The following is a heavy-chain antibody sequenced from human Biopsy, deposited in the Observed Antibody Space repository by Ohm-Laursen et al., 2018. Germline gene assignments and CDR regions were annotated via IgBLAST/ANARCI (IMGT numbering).Heavy chain of an antibody. Sequence: GTLSLTCTVSGGFISSSSYYWGWIRQPPGKGLEWIGSISYTGSTHDHPSLTGRVTISVYTSKNQFSLKLTSVTAADTAVYYCAKHGSGWTGDDAFHIWGQGTMVTVSS. CDR1: GGFISSSSYY. J-gene: IGHJ3*02. CDR2: ISYTGST. CDR3: AKHGSGWTGDDAFHI. V-gene: IGHV4-39*01. D-gene: IGHD6-19*01.